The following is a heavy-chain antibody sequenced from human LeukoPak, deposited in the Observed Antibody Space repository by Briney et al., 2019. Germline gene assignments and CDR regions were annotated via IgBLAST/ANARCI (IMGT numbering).Heavy chain of an antibody. J-gene: IGHJ6*02. CDR3: ASRYCSGGSCYSPHYYYYGMDV. V-gene: IGHV1-58*01. CDR1: GFTFTSSA. CDR2: IVVGSGNT. D-gene: IGHD2-15*01. Sequence: SVKVSCKASGFTFTSSAVQWVRQARGQRLEWIGWIVVGSGNTNYAQKFQERVTITRDMSTSTAYMELSSLRSEDTAVYYCASRYCSGGSCYSPHYYYYGMDVWGQGTTVTVSS.